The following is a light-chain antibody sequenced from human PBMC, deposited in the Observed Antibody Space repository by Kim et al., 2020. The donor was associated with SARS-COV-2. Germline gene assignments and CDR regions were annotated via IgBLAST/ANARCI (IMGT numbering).Light chain of an antibody. CDR2: GAS. V-gene: IGKV3-11*01. J-gene: IGKJ4*01. Sequence: EIVLTQSPATLSLSPGERATLSCRASQSVSNNLAWYQQKPGQAPRLLIYGASNRATGIPARFSGSGSGTDFTLTICSVEPEDFAVYYCQQRRNWAPLTFGGGAQG. CDR1: QSVSNN. CDR3: QQRRNWAPLT.